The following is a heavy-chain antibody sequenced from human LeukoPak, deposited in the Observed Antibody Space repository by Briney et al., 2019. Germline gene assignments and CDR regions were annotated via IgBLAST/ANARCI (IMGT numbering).Heavy chain of an antibody. V-gene: IGHV3-21*01. Sequence: KPGGSLRLSCAASGFTFSSYSINWVRQAPGKGLEWVSSITSSSSYIYYTDSVKGRFTISRDNAKNSLYLQMNSLRAEDTAVYYCARVSYLSSGYENFDYWGQGTLVTVSS. J-gene: IGHJ4*02. CDR1: GFTFSSYS. CDR2: ITSSSSYI. CDR3: ARVSYLSSGYENFDY. D-gene: IGHD5-12*01.